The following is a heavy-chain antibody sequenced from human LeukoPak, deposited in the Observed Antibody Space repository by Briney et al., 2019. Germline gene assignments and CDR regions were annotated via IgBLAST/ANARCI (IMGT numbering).Heavy chain of an antibody. CDR3: ARGQLVVVAASVDY. Sequence: ASVKVSCKASGYTFTGYYMHWVRQAPGQGLEWMGWINPHSGGTNYAQKFQGRVTMTRDTSISTAYMELSRLRSDDTAVYYCARGQLVVVAASVDYWGQGTLVTVSS. CDR2: INPHSGGT. CDR1: GYTFTGYY. V-gene: IGHV1-2*02. D-gene: IGHD2-15*01. J-gene: IGHJ4*02.